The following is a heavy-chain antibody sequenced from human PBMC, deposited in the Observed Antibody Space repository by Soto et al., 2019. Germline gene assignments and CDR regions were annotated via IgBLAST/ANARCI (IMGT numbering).Heavy chain of an antibody. CDR1: VFCISIGGYY. D-gene: IGHD3-22*01. Sequence: SSTXSLTCTFSVFCISIGGYYLSWIRQHPGKGLEWIGYIYYSGSTYYNPSLKSRVTISVDTSKNQFSLKLSSVTAADTAVYYCPSNSDSSGYYGTFHYWGQGNPVTV. J-gene: IGHJ4*02. V-gene: IGHV4-31*03. CDR2: IYYSGST. CDR3: PSNSDSSGYYGTFHY.